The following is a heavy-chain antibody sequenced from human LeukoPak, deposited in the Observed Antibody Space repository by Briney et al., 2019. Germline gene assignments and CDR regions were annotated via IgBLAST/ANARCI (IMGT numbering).Heavy chain of an antibody. Sequence: GGSLRLSCAASGFTFSSYEMNWVRQAPGRGLEWVSYISRSGSTIYYADSVKGRFTISRDNAKNSLYLQINSLRAGDTAVYYCARSTTIQVWPLMDVWGKGTTVTVSS. J-gene: IGHJ6*03. V-gene: IGHV3-48*03. CDR3: ARSTTIQVWPLMDV. D-gene: IGHD5-18*01. CDR2: ISRSGSTI. CDR1: GFTFSSYE.